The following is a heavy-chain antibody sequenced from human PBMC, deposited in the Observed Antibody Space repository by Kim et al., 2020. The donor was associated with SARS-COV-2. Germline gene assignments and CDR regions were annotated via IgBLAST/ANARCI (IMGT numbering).Heavy chain of an antibody. V-gene: IGHV3-53*01. CDR1: GFTVSAYS. CDR3: ARGQYNGAWNIRAPSNYYFVDP. Sequence: GGSLRLSCRVSGFTVSAYSMTWVRQPPGKGLEWISLIYIGGSTHYAESVEGRFTVSRDASRSTLYLQMNTLRVDDTAIYYCARGQYNGAWNIRAPSNYYFVDPWGRGTTVTVSS. CDR2: IYIGGST. J-gene: IGHJ6*02. D-gene: IGHD4-4*01.